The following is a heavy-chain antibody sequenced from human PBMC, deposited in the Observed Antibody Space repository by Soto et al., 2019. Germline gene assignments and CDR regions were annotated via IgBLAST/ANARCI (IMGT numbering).Heavy chain of an antibody. Sequence: EVQLVESGGGLVQPGGSLRLSCAASGFTFSSYWMHWVRQAPGKGLVWVSRINSDGSSTSYADSVKGRFTISRDNAKNTLYLQMNSLRADDTAVYYCARDGGIAVAGYYYYGMDVWGQGTTVTVSS. J-gene: IGHJ6*02. D-gene: IGHD6-19*01. CDR3: ARDGGIAVAGYYYYGMDV. CDR1: GFTFSSYW. V-gene: IGHV3-74*01. CDR2: INSDGSST.